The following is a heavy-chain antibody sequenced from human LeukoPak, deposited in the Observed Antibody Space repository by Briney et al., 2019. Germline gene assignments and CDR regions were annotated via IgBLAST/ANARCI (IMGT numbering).Heavy chain of an antibody. D-gene: IGHD2-2*01. CDR2: INRSDGST. CDR3: AREGCSSTSCYADNWFDP. J-gene: IGHJ5*02. V-gene: IGHV1-46*01. Sequence: ASVKVSCEASGYTFTSYYMHWVRQAPGQGLEWMGLINRSDGSTSYAQTFQGRVTMTRDTSTSTVYMELSSLRSEDTAVYYCAREGCSSTSCYADNWFDPWGQGTLVTVSS. CDR1: GYTFTSYY.